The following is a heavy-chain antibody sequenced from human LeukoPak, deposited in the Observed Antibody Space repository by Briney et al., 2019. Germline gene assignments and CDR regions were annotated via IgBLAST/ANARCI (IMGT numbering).Heavy chain of an antibody. V-gene: IGHV3-48*03. CDR1: GFTFSSYE. CDR2: ISSSGSTI. CDR3: ARGTYSSSWYPEYFQH. Sequence: PGGSLRLSCAASGFTFSSYEMNWVRQAPGKGLEWVSYISSSGSTICYADSVKGRFTISRDNAKNSLYLQMNSLRAEDTAVYYCARGTYSSSWYPEYFQHWGQGTLVTVSS. J-gene: IGHJ1*01. D-gene: IGHD6-13*01.